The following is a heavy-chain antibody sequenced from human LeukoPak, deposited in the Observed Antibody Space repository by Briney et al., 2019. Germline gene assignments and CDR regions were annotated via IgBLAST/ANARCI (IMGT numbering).Heavy chain of an antibody. CDR2: IWYDGRNK. D-gene: IGHD3-22*01. J-gene: IGHJ4*02. CDR3: AKDSSGYSYYFDY. V-gene: IGHV3-33*06. CDR1: GFTFSSYG. Sequence: GGSLRLSCAGSGFTFSSYGMHWVRQAPGKGVEWVAVIWYDGRNKYYADSVKGRFAISRDNSKNTLYLQMNSLRAEDTAVYYCAKDSSGYSYYFDYWGQGTLVTVSS.